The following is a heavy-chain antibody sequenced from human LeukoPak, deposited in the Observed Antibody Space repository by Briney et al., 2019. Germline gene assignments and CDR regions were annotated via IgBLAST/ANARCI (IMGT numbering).Heavy chain of an antibody. J-gene: IGHJ3*02. CDR2: ISSSSSYI. CDR3: ARRSAARDAFDI. V-gene: IGHV3-21*01. D-gene: IGHD6-6*01. CDR1: GFTFSSYS. Sequence: GGSLRLSCAASGFTFSSYSMNWVRQAPGKGLEWVSSISSSSSYIYYADSVKGRFTISRDNAKNSLYLQMNSLRAEDTAVYYCARRSAARDAFDIWGQGTMVTVSS.